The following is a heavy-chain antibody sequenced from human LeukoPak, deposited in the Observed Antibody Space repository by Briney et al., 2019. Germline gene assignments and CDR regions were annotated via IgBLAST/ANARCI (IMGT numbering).Heavy chain of an antibody. Sequence: PSETLSLTCTVSGGSISSYYWSWIRQPPGKGLEWIGYIYYSGSTNYNPSLKSRVTMSVDTSKNQFSLKLSSVTAADTAVYYCAREADGSGSLIWFDPWGQGTLVTVSS. CDR2: IYYSGST. CDR3: AREADGSGSLIWFDP. J-gene: IGHJ5*02. CDR1: GGSISSYY. D-gene: IGHD3-10*01. V-gene: IGHV4-59*01.